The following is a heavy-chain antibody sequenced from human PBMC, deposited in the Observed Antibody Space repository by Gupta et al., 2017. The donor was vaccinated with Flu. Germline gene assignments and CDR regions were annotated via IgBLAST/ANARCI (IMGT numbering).Heavy chain of an antibody. CDR2: ITIYNGNT. D-gene: IGHD2-15*01. CDR1: GYTFTYPY. Sequence: QMQLAQSGAEVKKTGSSVTVSCRASGYTFTYPYLHWVRQAPGQALEWMGWITIYNGNTKYARKFQDRIRIIRENSLTTVYMELRSLRSEDTAVYYCARSPLYCSGGGCHSLEVWGQGTTVTVSS. J-gene: IGHJ6*02. V-gene: IGHV1-45*02. CDR3: ARSPLYCSGGGCHSLEV.